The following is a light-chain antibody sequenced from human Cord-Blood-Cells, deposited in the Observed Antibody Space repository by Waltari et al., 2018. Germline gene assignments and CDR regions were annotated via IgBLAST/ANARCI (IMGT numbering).Light chain of an antibody. J-gene: IGKJ2*01. V-gene: IGKV2-28*01. CDR3: MQALQTPYT. CDR2: LGS. Sequence: IVMTLSPLSLPVPPGDPASISCSSSQSLLHSNGYNYLDWYLQKPGQSPQLLIYLGSNRASGVPDRFSGSGSGTDFTLKISRVEAEDVGVYYCMQALQTPYTFGQGTKLEIK. CDR1: QSLLHSNGYNY.